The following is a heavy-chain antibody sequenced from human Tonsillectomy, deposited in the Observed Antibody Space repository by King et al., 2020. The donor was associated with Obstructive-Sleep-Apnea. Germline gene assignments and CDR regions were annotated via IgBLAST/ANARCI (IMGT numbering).Heavy chain of an antibody. V-gene: IGHV1-24*01. J-gene: IGHJ4*02. CDR1: GYTLTELS. D-gene: IGHD6-19*01. CDR3: ATSVGYSSGWYEW. CDR2: FAPEDGKT. Sequence: VQLVQSGAEVKKPGASVKVSCKVSGYTLTELSMHWVRQAPGKGLEWMGGFAPEDGKTIYAQKFQGRVTMTEDTSTDTAYRELSSLRSEDTAMYYCATSVGYSSGWYEWWGQGTLVTVSS.